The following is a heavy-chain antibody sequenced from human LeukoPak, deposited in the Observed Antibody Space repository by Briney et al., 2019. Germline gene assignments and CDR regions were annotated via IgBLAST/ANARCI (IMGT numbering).Heavy chain of an antibody. CDR1: GFTFSSYW. CDR3: AREYSGWCRTPYYYYGMND. Sequence: PGGSLRLSCAASGFTFSSYWMSWVRQAPGKGLEWVAHINQDGSEKYYVDSVKGRFTISRDNAKNSLYLQMNSLRADDTAVYYCAREYSGWCRTPYYYYGMNDCCRGTTTLVSS. J-gene: IGHJ6*02. V-gene: IGHV3-7*01. D-gene: IGHD5-12*01. CDR2: INQDGSEK.